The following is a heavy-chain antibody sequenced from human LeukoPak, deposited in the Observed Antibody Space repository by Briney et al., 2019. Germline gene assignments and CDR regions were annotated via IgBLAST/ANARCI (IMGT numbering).Heavy chain of an antibody. CDR2: IIPIFGTA. Sequence: SVKVSCKASGGTFSSYAISWVRQAPGQGLEWMGGIIPIFGTANYAQKFQGKVTITADESTSTAYMELSSLRSEDTAVYYCARPLSMAEDYYGMDVWGQETTVTVSS. CDR3: ARPLSMAEDYYGMDV. D-gene: IGHD2/OR15-2a*01. J-gene: IGHJ6*02. V-gene: IGHV1-69*13. CDR1: GGTFSSYA.